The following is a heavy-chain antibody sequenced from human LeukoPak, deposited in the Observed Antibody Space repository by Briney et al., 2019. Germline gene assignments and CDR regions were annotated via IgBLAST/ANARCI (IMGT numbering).Heavy chain of an antibody. CDR3: ARVSSSWYASYDY. D-gene: IGHD6-13*01. CDR2: MNPNSGNT. J-gene: IGHJ4*02. Sequence: EASVKVSCKASGYTFTSYDINWVRQATGQGLEWMGWMNPNSGNTGYAQKFQGRVTMTRNTSISTAYMELSSLRSEDAAVYYCARVSSSWYASYDYWGQGTLVTVSS. CDR1: GYTFTSYD. V-gene: IGHV1-8*01.